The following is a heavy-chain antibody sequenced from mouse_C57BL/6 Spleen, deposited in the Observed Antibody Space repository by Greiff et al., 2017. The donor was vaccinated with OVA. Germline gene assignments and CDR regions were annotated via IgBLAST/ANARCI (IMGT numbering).Heavy chain of an antibody. J-gene: IGHJ3*01. CDR2: IWGGGST. CDR1: GFSLTSSD. D-gene: IGHD4-1*01. Sequence: QVQLKESGPGLVAPSQCLSISCTVSGFSLTSSDVDWVRQPPGKGLEWLGVIWGGGSTNYNSALMSRLSISKDNSKSQVFLKMNSLQTDDTAMYYCAKLGRFAYWGQGTLVTVSA. V-gene: IGHV2-9*01. CDR3: AKLGRFAY.